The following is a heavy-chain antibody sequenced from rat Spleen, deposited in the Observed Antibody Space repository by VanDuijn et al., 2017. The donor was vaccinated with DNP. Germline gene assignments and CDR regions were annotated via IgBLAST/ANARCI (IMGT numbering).Heavy chain of an antibody. Sequence: EVQLVESGGGLVQPGRSLKLSCAASGFTFSDYNMAWVRQAPKKGLEWVATISYDGSSTYYRDSVKGRFTISRDNAKTTLYLQMNSLRSEDTATYYCAKAGGYSPWYFDYWGQRVMVTVSS. CDR1: GFTFSDYN. CDR3: AKAGGYSPWYFDY. J-gene: IGHJ2*01. D-gene: IGHD1-11*01. CDR2: ISYDGSST. V-gene: IGHV5-7*01.